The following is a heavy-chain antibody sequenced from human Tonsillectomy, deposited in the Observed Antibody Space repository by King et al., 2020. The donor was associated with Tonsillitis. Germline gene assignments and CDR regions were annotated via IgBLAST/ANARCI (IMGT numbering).Heavy chain of an antibody. J-gene: IGHJ6*02. CDR1: QFTFSSYA. CDR2: IGYDGSSK. Sequence: QLVQSGGGVVQPGGSLRLSCAASQFTFSSYAMHWVRQAPGKGLEWVAYIGYDGSSKNYPDSLKGRFTVSRDNSKNTLYLQMNSLRPDDTAVYYCAKDLGRSGNPLDVWGQGPTVPVS. D-gene: IGHD4-23*01. CDR3: AKDLGRSGNPLDV. V-gene: IGHV3-30*02.